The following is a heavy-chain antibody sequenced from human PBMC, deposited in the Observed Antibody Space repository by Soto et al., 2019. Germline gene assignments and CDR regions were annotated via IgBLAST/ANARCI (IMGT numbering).Heavy chain of an antibody. J-gene: IGHJ6*02. CDR3: ARKHNIRGDSYCYGMDV. Sequence: GSLRLSCAASGFTFSSYWMSWVRQAPGKGREWVANIKQDGSEKYYVDSVKDRFTISRDNDKNSLYLQMNSLRAEDTAVYDWARKHNIRGDSYCYGMDVWGQGTTVTVSS. CDR2: IKQDGSEK. V-gene: IGHV3-7*01. D-gene: IGHD2-2*02. CDR1: GFTFSSYW.